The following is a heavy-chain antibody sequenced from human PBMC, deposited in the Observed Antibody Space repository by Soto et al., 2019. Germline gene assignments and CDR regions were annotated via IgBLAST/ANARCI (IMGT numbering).Heavy chain of an antibody. V-gene: IGHV4-30-2*01. Sequence: QLQLQESGSGLVKPSQTLSLTCTVSGGSIRTGGYSWSWIRQPPRKGLEWIGNTYHSGNPYYNPSIKSRVTISVDGSKNQFSLKVSSVTVADTAVYYWAREDYGDYGGYFDYLGQGSLVTVSS. CDR3: AREDYGDYGGYFDY. J-gene: IGHJ4*02. CDR1: GGSIRTGGYS. D-gene: IGHD4-17*01. CDR2: TYHSGNP.